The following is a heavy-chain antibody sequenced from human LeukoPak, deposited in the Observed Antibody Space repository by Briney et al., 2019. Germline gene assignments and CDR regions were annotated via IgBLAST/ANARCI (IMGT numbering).Heavy chain of an antibody. J-gene: IGHJ4*02. Sequence: GGSLRLSCAASGFIFSDYYMRWIRQAPGMGLEWVSYIGSSGGTIYYADSVKGRFTISRDNAKNSLYLQMNSLRSEDTAIYYCARDRGYFFDYWGQGTLVTVSS. CDR2: IGSSGGTI. V-gene: IGHV3-11*01. CDR1: GFIFSDYY. D-gene: IGHD3-10*01. CDR3: ARDRGYFFDY.